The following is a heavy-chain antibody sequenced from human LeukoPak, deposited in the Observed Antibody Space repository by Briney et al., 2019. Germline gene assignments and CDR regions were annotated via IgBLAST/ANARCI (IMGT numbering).Heavy chain of an antibody. CDR3: ARLVGSRSCSGGTCYSDY. CDR2: ISITSKTI. CDR1: GFTLSSYW. J-gene: IGHJ4*02. D-gene: IGHD2-15*01. Sequence: GGSPRLSCAASGFTLSSYWMHWVRQPPGKGLEWVSYISITSKTIKYADSVKGRFTISRDNAKNSLYLQMNSLRDEDTAVYYCARLVGSRSCSGGTCYSDYWGQGTLVTVSS. V-gene: IGHV3-48*02.